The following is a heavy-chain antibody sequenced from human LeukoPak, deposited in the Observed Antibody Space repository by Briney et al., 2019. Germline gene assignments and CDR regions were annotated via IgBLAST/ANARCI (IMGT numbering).Heavy chain of an antibody. CDR3: ARRRGPYYYYGMDV. V-gene: IGHV3-53*01. Sequence: GGSLRLSCAASGFTVSSNYMSWVRQAPGKGLEWVSVIYSGGSTYYADSVKGRFTISRDNSKNTLYLQMNSLRAEDTAVYYCARRRGPYYYYGMDVWGQGTTVTVSS. CDR2: IYSGGST. CDR1: GFTVSSNY. D-gene: IGHD6-25*01. J-gene: IGHJ6*02.